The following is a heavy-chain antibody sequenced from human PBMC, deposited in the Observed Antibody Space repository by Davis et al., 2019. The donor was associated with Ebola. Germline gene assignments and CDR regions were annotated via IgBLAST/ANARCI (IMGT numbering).Heavy chain of an antibody. V-gene: IGHV4-4*02. J-gene: IGHJ4*02. CDR1: GGSISSSNW. Sequence: SETLSLTCAVSGGSISSSNWWSWVRQPPGKGLEWIGEIYHSGSTNYNPSLKSRVTISVDKSKNQFSLKLSSVTAADTAVYYCARDLSVAAADFDYWGQGTLVTVSS. CDR3: ARDLSVAAADFDY. CDR2: IYHSGST. D-gene: IGHD6-13*01.